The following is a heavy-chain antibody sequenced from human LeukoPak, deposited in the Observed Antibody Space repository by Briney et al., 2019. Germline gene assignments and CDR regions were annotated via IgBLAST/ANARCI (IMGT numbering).Heavy chain of an antibody. CDR1: GFTFSSYW. CDR3: AKAVNVYYYDSSGYFYYFDY. V-gene: IGHV3-23*01. Sequence: PGGSLRLSCAASGFTFSSYWIHWVRQAPGKGLEWVSAISGSGGSTYYADSVKGRFTISRDNSKNTLYLQMNSLRAEDTAVYYCAKAVNVYYYDSSGYFYYFDYWGQGTLVTVSS. J-gene: IGHJ4*02. CDR2: ISGSGGST. D-gene: IGHD3-22*01.